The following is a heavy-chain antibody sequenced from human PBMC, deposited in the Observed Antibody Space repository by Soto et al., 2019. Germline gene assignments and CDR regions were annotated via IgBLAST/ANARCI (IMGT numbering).Heavy chain of an antibody. Sequence: QVQLVQSGAEVKKPGSSVKVSCKTSGGTFSTYSIVWVRQAPGEGLEWMGGIIPIFGTANYAQKFQYRVTITSDKSTNAAFMELSSLKSEDTAMYYCASSSGNNYGVGTNYYFDYWCQGTLVTVSS. D-gene: IGHD1-26*01. V-gene: IGHV1-69*06. CDR1: GGTFSTYS. CDR2: IIPIFGTA. J-gene: IGHJ4*02. CDR3: ASSSGNNYGVGTNYYFDY.